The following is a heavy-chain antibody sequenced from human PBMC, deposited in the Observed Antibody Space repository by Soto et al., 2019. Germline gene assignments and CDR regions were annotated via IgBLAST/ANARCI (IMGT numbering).Heavy chain of an antibody. J-gene: IGHJ3*02. CDR1: GGSISSGGYY. V-gene: IGHV4-31*03. D-gene: IGHD6-19*01. Sequence: SETLSLTCTVSGGSISSGGYYWSWIRQHPGKGLEWIGYIYYSGSTYYNPSLKSRVTISVDTSKNQFSLKLSSVTAADTAVYYCARAGSSGWVPLAFDIWGQGTMVTVSS. CDR2: IYYSGST. CDR3: ARAGSSGWVPLAFDI.